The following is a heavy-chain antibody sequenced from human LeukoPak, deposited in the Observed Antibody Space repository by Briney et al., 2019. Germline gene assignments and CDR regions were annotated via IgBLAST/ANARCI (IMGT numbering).Heavy chain of an antibody. CDR2: ITSSSSST. CDR1: GFTFSSYA. J-gene: IGHJ4*02. Sequence: GGSLRLSCAASGFTFSSYAMSWVRQAPGKGLEWVSSITSSSSSTYHADSVKARFTISRDNAKNSLYLQMNSLRVEDTAVYYCARDGMGSGYDFDYWGQGTLVTVSS. V-gene: IGHV3-21*01. D-gene: IGHD5-12*01. CDR3: ARDGMGSGYDFDY.